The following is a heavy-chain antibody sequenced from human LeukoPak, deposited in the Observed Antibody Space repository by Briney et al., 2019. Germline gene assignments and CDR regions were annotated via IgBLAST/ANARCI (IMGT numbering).Heavy chain of an antibody. Sequence: GSLRLSCAASGFTFSSYAMSWVRQPPGKGLEWIGEINHSGSTNYNPSLKSRVTISVDTSKNQFSLKLSSVTAADTAVYYCALLGDIVVVPAANWPNYYMDVWGKGATVTVSS. CDR2: INHSGST. CDR1: GFTFSSYA. D-gene: IGHD2-2*01. J-gene: IGHJ6*03. V-gene: IGHV4-34*08. CDR3: ALLGDIVVVPAANWPNYYMDV.